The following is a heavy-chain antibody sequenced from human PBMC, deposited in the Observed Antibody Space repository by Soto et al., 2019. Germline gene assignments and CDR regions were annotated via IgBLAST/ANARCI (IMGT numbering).Heavy chain of an antibody. V-gene: IGHV3-23*01. CDR2: VYHSGGGT. D-gene: IGHD6-13*01. CDR1: GFTFSSYA. Sequence: EVQLLESGGGLVQPGGSLRLSCEVSGFTFSSYAMSWVRLAPGKGLEWVSAVYHSGGGTYYADSVKGRFTISRDNSKNTLHLQINRLRAEDTAVYYCARHQYNRTWYCPFAYWGQGTLVTVSS. CDR3: ARHQYNRTWYCPFAY. J-gene: IGHJ4*02.